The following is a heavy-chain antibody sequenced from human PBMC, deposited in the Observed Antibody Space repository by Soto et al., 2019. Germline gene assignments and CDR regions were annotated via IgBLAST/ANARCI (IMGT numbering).Heavy chain of an antibody. CDR2: IVVGSGNT. D-gene: IGHD2-2*02. CDR1: GFTFTSSA. CDR3: AAVYCISTSCYTDAFDI. Sequence: QMQLVQSGPEVKKPGTSVKVSCKASGFTFTSSAVQWVRQARGQRLEWIGWIVVGSGNTNYAQKFQERVTITRDMSXSXXYMELSSLRSEDTAVYYCAAVYCISTSCYTDAFDIWGQGTMVTVSS. J-gene: IGHJ3*02. V-gene: IGHV1-58*01.